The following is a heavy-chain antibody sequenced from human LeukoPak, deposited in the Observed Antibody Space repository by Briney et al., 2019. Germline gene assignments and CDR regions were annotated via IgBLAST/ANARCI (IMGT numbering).Heavy chain of an antibody. CDR1: GGSISSGGYY. V-gene: IGHV4-31*03. CDR3: ARDGGAGYYYDSSAQYYYYYGMDV. J-gene: IGHJ6*02. Sequence: PSETLSLTCTVSGGSISSGGYYWSWIRQHPGKGLEWIGYIYYRGSTYYNPSLKSRVTISVDTSKNQFSLKLSSVTAADTAVYYCARDGGAGYYYDSSAQYYYYYGMDVWGQGTTVTVSS. CDR2: IYYRGST. D-gene: IGHD3-22*01.